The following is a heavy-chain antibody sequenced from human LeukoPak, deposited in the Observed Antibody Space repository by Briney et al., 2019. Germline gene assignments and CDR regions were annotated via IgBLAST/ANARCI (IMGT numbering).Heavy chain of an antibody. Sequence: GGSLRLSCAASGLTFSDHHMDWVRQPPGEGLEWIGRVRNKGARYTTEYSAAGKDRFTVPRDDPKNSLFLQMDSLKTEDTAVYFCTREGSKNRYPAFDIWGQGTMVTVSS. J-gene: IGHJ3*02. D-gene: IGHD3-16*02. CDR2: VRNKGARYTT. CDR3: TREGSKNRYPAFDI. CDR1: GLTFSDHH. V-gene: IGHV3-72*01.